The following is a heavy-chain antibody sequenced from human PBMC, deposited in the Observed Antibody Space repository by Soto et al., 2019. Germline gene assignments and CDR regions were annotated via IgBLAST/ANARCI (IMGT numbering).Heavy chain of an antibody. V-gene: IGHV4-31*03. Sequence: PXETLSLPCTASSGSLSSGNYYWNWIRQRPVKGLEWNGYIYFTGITYSTPSLKSRVTLSVDTSKSQFSLELRSVTAADTAIYYCARAHPYHKVNWFDIWGPGVLVTVSS. CDR2: IYFTGIT. CDR3: ARAHPYHKVNWFDI. J-gene: IGHJ5*02. CDR1: SGSLSSGNYY. D-gene: IGHD2-21*01.